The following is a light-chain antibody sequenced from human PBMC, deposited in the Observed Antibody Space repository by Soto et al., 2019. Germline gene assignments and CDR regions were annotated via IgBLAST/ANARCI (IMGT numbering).Light chain of an antibody. J-gene: IGKJ2*01. CDR2: DAS. V-gene: IGKV1-5*01. Sequence: DIQMTQSPSTLSASVGDRVTITCRASQSISSWLAWYQQKPGKAPKLLIYDASSLESGVPSRFSGSGSGTEFTLTIRSLQPDDFANYYCQQYNSYPYTFVKGTKLEIK. CDR3: QQYNSYPYT. CDR1: QSISSW.